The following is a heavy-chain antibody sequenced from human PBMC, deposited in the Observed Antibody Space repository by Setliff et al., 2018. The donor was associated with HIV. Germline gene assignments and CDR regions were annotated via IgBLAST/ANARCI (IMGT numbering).Heavy chain of an antibody. D-gene: IGHD2-2*01. Sequence: PGGSLRLSCAASGFTFSTYAMTWVRQAPGKGLEWVSSISSSGGTTYFADTVKGRFTISRDNSKNTLYLQMDSLRVEDTALYYCTRSHSTRDAFDIWGQGTMVTVSS. V-gene: IGHV3-23*01. CDR2: ISSSGGTT. J-gene: IGHJ3*02. CDR1: GFTFSTYA. CDR3: TRSHSTRDAFDI.